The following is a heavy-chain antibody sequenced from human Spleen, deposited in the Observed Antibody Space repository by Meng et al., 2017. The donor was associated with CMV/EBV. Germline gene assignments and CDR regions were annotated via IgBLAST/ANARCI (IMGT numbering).Heavy chain of an antibody. CDR3: ARAPHYYDSRPPYYYYYGMDV. J-gene: IGHJ6*02. D-gene: IGHD3-22*01. CDR1: GFTFSSYA. V-gene: IGHV3-30*04. Sequence: GESLKISCAASGFTFSSYAMHWVRQAPGKGLEWVAVISYDGSNKYYADSVKGRFTISRDNSKNTLYLQMNSLRAEDTAVYYCARAPHYYDSRPPYYYYYGMDVWGQGTTVTVSS. CDR2: ISYDGSNK.